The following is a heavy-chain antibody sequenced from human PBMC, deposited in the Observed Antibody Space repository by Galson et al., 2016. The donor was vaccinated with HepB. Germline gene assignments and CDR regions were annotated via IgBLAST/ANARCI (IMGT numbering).Heavy chain of an antibody. CDR2: IVVGSGNT. J-gene: IGHJ1*01. CDR1: GFNFTNSA. CDR3: EASVVDYGDYEEVQH. V-gene: IGHV1-58*01. Sequence: SVKVSCKASGFNFTNSAVQWVRQARGQRLEWIGWIVVGSGNTNYAQKFQERVTITRDMSTSTVYMDLTSLRSEDTAIYYCEASVVDYGDYEEVQHWGQGTLVTVSS. D-gene: IGHD4-17*01.